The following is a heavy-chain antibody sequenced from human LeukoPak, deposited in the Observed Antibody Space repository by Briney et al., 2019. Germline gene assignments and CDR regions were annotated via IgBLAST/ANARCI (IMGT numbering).Heavy chain of an antibody. Sequence: ASVKLSFTASGYTFTSYGISWVRQAPGEGLEWMGWISAYNGNTNYSQKLQGRGTITTGTSTSTAYMELRRLRSDDTAVYYCARSGGIVVVPAAISPDYWGQGTLVTVSS. CDR2: ISAYNGNT. CDR3: ARSGGIVVVPAAISPDY. CDR1: GYTFTSYG. J-gene: IGHJ4*02. D-gene: IGHD2-2*02. V-gene: IGHV1-18*01.